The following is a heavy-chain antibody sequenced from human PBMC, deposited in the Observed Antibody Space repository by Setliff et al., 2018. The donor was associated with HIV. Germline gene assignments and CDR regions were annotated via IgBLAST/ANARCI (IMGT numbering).Heavy chain of an antibody. D-gene: IGHD3-10*01. V-gene: IGHV4-31*03. Sequence: SETLSLTCTVSGGSISSGTYYWSWIRQHPGKGLEWIGYIYYSGSTYYNPSLKSRVTISLDTSKNQFSLKLSSVTAADTAVYYCARRIDDSGSFPDKNWFDTWGQGSLVTVSS. J-gene: IGHJ5*02. CDR3: ARRIDDSGSFPDKNWFDT. CDR1: GGSISSGTYY. CDR2: IYYSGST.